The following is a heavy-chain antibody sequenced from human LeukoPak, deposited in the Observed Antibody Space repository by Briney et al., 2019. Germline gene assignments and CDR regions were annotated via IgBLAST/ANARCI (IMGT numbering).Heavy chain of an antibody. CDR1: GFTFRSYW. J-gene: IGHJ4*02. V-gene: IGHV3-7*05. D-gene: IGHD6-19*01. Sequence: GGSLRLSCAASGFTFRSYWMSWVRQAPGKGLEWVANINQGGTERYVDSVKGRFTISRDNAKNSLYLQMNSLRAEDTAVYYCVREDSYSSGWYGPDYWGQGTLVTVSS. CDR2: INQGGTER. CDR3: VREDSYSSGWYGPDY.